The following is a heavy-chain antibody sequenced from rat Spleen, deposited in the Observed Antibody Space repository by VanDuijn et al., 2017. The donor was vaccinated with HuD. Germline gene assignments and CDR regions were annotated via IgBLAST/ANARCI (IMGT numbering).Heavy chain of an antibody. CDR1: GFTFSNYG. V-gene: IGHV5S13*01. CDR2: ISTGGGNT. D-gene: IGHD1-12*03. J-gene: IGHJ1*01. CDR3: ARRDYDGYYHFYWYFDF. Sequence: EVQLVESGGGLVQPGRSLKLSCAASGFTFSNYGMAWVRQTPTKGLEWVASISTGGGNTYYRDSVKGRFTISRDNAKSTLYLQMDSLRSEDTATYYCARRDYDGYYHFYWYFDFWGPGTMVTVSS.